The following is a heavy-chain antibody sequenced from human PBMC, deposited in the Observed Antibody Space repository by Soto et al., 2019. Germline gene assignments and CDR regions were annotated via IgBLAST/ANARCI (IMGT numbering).Heavy chain of an antibody. CDR3: ARDILSGGAYPDS. V-gene: IGHV3-21*01. Sequence: GGSLRLSCAASGVTFSTYTMNWVRQAPGKGLEWISSISSGSSYIYYAGSVKGRFTISRDNAKNSLFLQINSLRADDTAVYYCARDILSGGAYPDSWGQGTKVTVSS. CDR1: GVTFSTYT. D-gene: IGHD3-10*01. CDR2: ISSGSSYI. J-gene: IGHJ5*01.